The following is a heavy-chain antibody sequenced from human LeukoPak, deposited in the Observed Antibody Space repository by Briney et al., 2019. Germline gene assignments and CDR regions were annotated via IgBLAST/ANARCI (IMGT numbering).Heavy chain of an antibody. CDR2: IYYSGST. V-gene: IGHV4-59*01. CDR3: ARDAPPFDY. Sequence: PSETLSLTCTVSGGSISSYYWSWIRQPPGRGLERIGYIYYSGSTNYNPSLKSRVTISVDTSKNQFSLKLSSVTAADTAVYYCARDAPPFDYWGQGTLVTVSS. J-gene: IGHJ4*02. CDR1: GGSISSYY.